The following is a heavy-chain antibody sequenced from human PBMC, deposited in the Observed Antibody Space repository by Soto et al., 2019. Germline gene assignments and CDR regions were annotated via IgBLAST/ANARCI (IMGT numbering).Heavy chain of an antibody. J-gene: IGHJ4*02. D-gene: IGHD2-21*02. CDR2: IYQSGST. V-gene: IGHV4-30-2*01. CDR3: ARSYSGGDAYFDY. CDR1: GGSIISGGYA. Sequence: SETLSLTCAVSGGSIISGGYAWAWIRQPPRKGLEWVGYIYQSGSTYYTPSLKSRVTIAADRSKNQFSLNLASVTAADTAVYYCARSYSGGDAYFDYWGQGTVVTVSS.